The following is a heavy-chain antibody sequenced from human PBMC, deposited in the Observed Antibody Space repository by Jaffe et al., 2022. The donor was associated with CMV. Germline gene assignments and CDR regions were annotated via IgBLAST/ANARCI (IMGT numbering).Heavy chain of an antibody. CDR3: AKEGTHLYYFDY. CDR2: ISYDGSNK. J-gene: IGHJ4*02. CDR1: GFTFSSYG. Sequence: QVQLVESGGGVVQPGRSLRLSCAASGFTFSSYGMHWVRQAPGKGLEWVAVISYDGSNKYYADSVKGRFTISRDNSKNTLYLQMNSLRAEDTAVYYCAKEGTHLYYFDYWGQGTLVTVSS. V-gene: IGHV3-30*18.